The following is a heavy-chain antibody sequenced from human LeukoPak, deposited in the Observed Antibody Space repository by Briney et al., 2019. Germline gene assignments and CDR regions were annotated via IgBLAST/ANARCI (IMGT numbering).Heavy chain of an antibody. CDR1: GYSLTELS. CDR3: ATLLAGALDS. V-gene: IGHV1-24*01. J-gene: IGHJ4*02. Sequence: GASVKVSCKVSGYSLTELSIHWVRQAPGKGLEWMGGFDPEHGETIYAQQFQGRVTMTEDTSTDTAYMELSSLRSEDTAVYYCATLLAGALDSWGQGTLVTVSS. CDR2: FDPEHGET. D-gene: IGHD1-26*01.